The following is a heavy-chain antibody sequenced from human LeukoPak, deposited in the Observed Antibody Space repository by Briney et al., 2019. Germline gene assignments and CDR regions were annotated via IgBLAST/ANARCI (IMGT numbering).Heavy chain of an antibody. CDR1: GFTFTSYW. V-gene: IGHV3-7*01. J-gene: IGHJ4*02. CDR2: IKQDGSEK. CDR3: AKEIVGAPGGL. Sequence: SGGSLRLSCAASGFTFTSYWMSWVRQAPGKGLEWVANIKQDGSEKHYVDSVKGRFTISRDNSKNTLYLQMNSLRAEDTAVYYCAKEIVGAPGGLWGQGTLVTVSS. D-gene: IGHD1-26*01.